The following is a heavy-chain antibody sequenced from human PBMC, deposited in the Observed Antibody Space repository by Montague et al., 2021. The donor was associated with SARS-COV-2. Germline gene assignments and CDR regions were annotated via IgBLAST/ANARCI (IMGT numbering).Heavy chain of an antibody. CDR1: GFTISSYW. CDR2: IRQDGSDK. V-gene: IGHV3-7*01. D-gene: IGHD4-17*01. CDR3: TRDRDYGDYLNWFNP. Sequence: SLRLSCAASGFTISSYWMSWVRQAPGKGLEWVANIRQDGSDKYYLDSVRGRFTISRDNAKNSLYLQMNSLTAEDTGVYYCTRDRDYGDYLNWFNPWGQGTLVTVSS. J-gene: IGHJ5*02.